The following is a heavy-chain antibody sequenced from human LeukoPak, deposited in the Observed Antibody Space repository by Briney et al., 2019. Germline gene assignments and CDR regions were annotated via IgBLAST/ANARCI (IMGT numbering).Heavy chain of an antibody. J-gene: IGHJ3*02. CDR3: ARGGRGSAAVVAPRSFDI. CDR1: GFTVNNNY. Sequence: PGGSLRLSCAASGFTVNNNYRSWVRQAPGRGLEWVSVIYSAGYTYYAGSVKGRFTISRDNSKNTLYLQMNSLRAEDSALYYCARGGRGSAAVVAPRSFDIWGQGTMVTVSS. V-gene: IGHV3-53*01. CDR2: IYSAGYT. D-gene: IGHD3-22*01.